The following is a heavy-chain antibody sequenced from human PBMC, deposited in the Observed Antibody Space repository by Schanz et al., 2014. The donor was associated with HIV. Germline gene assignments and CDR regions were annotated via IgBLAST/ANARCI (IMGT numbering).Heavy chain of an antibody. J-gene: IGHJ4*02. CDR3: AKTEYDSRGNSQSHFDY. CDR1: GFTFSSYG. V-gene: IGHV3-33*06. CDR2: IWYDGSNK. Sequence: QVQLVESGGGVVQPGRSLRLSCAVSGFTFSSYGMHWVRQAPGKGLEWVAVIWYDGSNKYYADSVNGRFTISRDNSKNTLYLQMTTLRIDDTAVYYCAKTEYDSRGNSQSHFDYWGQGTLVTVSS. D-gene: IGHD3-22*01.